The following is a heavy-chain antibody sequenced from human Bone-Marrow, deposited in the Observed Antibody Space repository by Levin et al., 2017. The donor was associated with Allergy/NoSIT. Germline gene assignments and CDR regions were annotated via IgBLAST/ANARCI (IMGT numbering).Heavy chain of an antibody. J-gene: IGHJ4*02. Sequence: GGSLRLSCAASGFTFSSYAMHWVRQAPGKGLEWVAVISYDGSNKYYADSVKGRFTISRDNSKNTLYLQMNSLRAEDTAVYYCARDRVSSSWVDYWGQGTLVTVSS. V-gene: IGHV3-30*04. CDR1: GFTFSSYA. CDR3: ARDRVSSSWVDY. CDR2: ISYDGSNK. D-gene: IGHD6-13*01.